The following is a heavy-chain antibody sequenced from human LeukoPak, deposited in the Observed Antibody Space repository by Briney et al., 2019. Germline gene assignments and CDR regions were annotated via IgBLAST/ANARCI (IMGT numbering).Heavy chain of an antibody. CDR2: IYYSGST. D-gene: IGHD3-10*01. CDR3: ARDSGETTPFDY. V-gene: IGHV4-39*07. CDR1: GGSISSSSYY. J-gene: IGHJ4*02. Sequence: SETLSLTCTVSGGSISSSSYYWGWIRQPPGKGLEWIGSIYYSGSTYYNPSLKSRVTISVDTSKNQFSLKLSSVTAADTAVYYCARDSGETTPFDYWGQGTLVTVSS.